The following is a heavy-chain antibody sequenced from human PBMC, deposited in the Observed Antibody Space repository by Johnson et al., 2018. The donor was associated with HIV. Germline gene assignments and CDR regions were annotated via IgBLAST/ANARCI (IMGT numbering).Heavy chain of an antibody. CDR1: GFTFSSYD. CDR3: ARGERFVGTQEAFDI. CDR2: IGTAGDT. Sequence: VQLVESGGGVVQPGRSLRLSCAASGFTFSSYDMHWVRQATGKGLEWVSAIGTAGDTYYPGSVKGRFTISRENAKNSLYLQMNSLRAGDTAGYYCARGERFVGTQEAFDIWGQGTMVTVSS. V-gene: IGHV3-13*01. J-gene: IGHJ3*02. D-gene: IGHD3-16*01.